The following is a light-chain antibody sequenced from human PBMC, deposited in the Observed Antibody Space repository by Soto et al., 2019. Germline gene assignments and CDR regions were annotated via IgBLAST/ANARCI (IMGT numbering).Light chain of an antibody. Sequence: QSVLTQPASVSGSPGQSITISCTGTSSDGGGYNYVSWYQQHPGKAPKLMIYDVSNRPSGVSNRFSGSKSGNTASLTISELPAXDVSDYSSSSYTSSSTRLFGTGTKVTVL. V-gene: IGLV2-14*01. CDR3: SSYTSSSTRL. CDR2: DVS. CDR1: SSDGGGYNY. J-gene: IGLJ1*01.